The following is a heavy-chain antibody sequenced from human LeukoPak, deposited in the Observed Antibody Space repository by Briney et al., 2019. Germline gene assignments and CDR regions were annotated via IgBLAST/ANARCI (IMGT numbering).Heavy chain of an antibody. CDR1: GGSISRYY. V-gene: IGHV4-59*08. CDR2: IYYSGST. J-gene: IGHJ4*02. Sequence: PSETLSLTCTVSGGSISRYYWSWIRQPPGKGLEWIGYIYYSGSTYYNPSLKSRVTISVDTSKNQFSLKLSSVTAADTAVYYCARGYYDSSGYSHAFDYWGQGTLVTVSS. CDR3: ARGYYDSSGYSHAFDY. D-gene: IGHD3-22*01.